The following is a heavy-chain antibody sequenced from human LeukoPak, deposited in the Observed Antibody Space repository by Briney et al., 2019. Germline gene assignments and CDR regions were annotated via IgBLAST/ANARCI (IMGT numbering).Heavy chain of an antibody. V-gene: IGHV1-2*04. CDR2: INPNSGGT. D-gene: IGHD3-22*01. CDR3: ARVASDYYDSSVSDAFDI. CDR1: GYTFTGYY. Sequence: ASVKVSCKASGYTFTGYYMHWVRQAPGQGLEWMGRINPNSGGTNYAQKFQGWVTMTRDTSISTAYMELSRLRSDDTAVYYCARVASDYYDSSVSDAFDIWGQGTMVTVSS. J-gene: IGHJ3*02.